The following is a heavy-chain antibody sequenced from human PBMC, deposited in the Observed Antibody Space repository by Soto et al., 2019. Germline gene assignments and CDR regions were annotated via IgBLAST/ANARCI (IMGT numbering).Heavy chain of an antibody. CDR1: GFTFRTYA. Sequence: PGRSLRLSCVASGFTFRTYAMHWVRQAPGKGLEWVAVLSYDGTNKYYADSVKGRFTISRDNSKNTLYLQMSSLRAEDTAVYYCAKSVTTVTPMGYDCWGQGILVTVSS. J-gene: IGHJ4*02. V-gene: IGHV3-30*18. CDR2: LSYDGTNK. CDR3: AKSVTTVTPMGYDC. D-gene: IGHD4-17*01.